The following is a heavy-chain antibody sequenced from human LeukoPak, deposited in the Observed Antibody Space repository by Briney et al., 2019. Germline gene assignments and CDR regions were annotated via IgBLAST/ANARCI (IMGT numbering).Heavy chain of an antibody. CDR1: GFTFSTFW. V-gene: IGHV3-7*01. D-gene: IGHD1-1*01. Sequence: GGSLRLSCAASGFTFSTFWMSWVRQSPGKGLEWVANIKQDGSEKYYVDSMKGRFTVSRDNAKNSLYLQLDSLRAEDTAVYYCARGGTFVSDYWGQGTLVAVSS. CDR2: IKQDGSEK. J-gene: IGHJ4*02. CDR3: ARGGTFVSDY.